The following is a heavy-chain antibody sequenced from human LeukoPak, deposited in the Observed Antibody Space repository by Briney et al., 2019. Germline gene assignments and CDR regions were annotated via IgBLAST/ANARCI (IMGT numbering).Heavy chain of an antibody. J-gene: IGHJ2*01. V-gene: IGHV3-11*01. CDR1: GFTFSDYY. Sequence: GGSLRLSCAASGFTFSDYYMTWIRQAPGKGLEWVSYIRSGDTTIYYADSVKGRFTISRDNAKNSLYLQMNSLRAEDTAVYFCARIPAWLGAFGYFDVWGRGTLVTVSS. CDR2: IRSGDTTI. D-gene: IGHD3-10*01. CDR3: ARIPAWLGAFGYFDV.